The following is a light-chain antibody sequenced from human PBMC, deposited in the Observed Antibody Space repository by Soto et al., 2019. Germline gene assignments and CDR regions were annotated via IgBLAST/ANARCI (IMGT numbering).Light chain of an antibody. V-gene: IGKV2-29*03. J-gene: IGKJ1*01. CDR1: QSLLHSNGYNY. CDR2: EVS. CDR3: MQAIDIPWT. Sequence: DSVMTQSPLSLSVTPGEPASISCRSSQSLLHSNGYNYLDWYVQKAGQAPQPLIYEVSNRFSGVPERFSGSGSRTDFTLKISRVEADDVGIYYCMQAIDIPWTFGQGTKVDIK.